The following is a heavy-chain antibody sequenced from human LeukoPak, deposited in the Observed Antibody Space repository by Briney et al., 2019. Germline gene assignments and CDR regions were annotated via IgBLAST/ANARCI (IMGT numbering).Heavy chain of an antibody. V-gene: IGHV5-51*01. CDR2: IYPGDSDT. CDR3: ARQYCSSTSCYYFDY. CDR1: GYSFTSYW. J-gene: IGHJ4*02. D-gene: IGHD2-2*01. Sequence: GESLKISCKGSGYSFTSYWIGWVRQMPGKGLEWMGIIYPGDSDTRYSPSFQGQVTISADKSISTAYLQWSSLKASDTAMYYCARQYCSSTSCYYFDYWGQGTLVTASS.